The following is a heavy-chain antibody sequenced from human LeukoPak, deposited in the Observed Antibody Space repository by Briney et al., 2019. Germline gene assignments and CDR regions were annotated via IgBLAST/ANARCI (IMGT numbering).Heavy chain of an antibody. J-gene: IGHJ4*02. D-gene: IGHD6-19*01. V-gene: IGHV3-23*01. CDR1: GFTFRSYA. CDR3: ATASRGWYDY. Sequence: QTGGSLRLSCAASGFTFRSYAMSWVRQAPGKGLEWVSVINNNGGTTYYADSVKGRFTISRDNSKNTLSLQVNSLRAEDTAVYYCATASRGWYDYWGQGTLLTVSS. CDR2: INNNGGTT.